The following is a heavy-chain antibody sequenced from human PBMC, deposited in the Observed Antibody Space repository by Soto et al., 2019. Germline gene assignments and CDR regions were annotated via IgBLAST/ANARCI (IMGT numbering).Heavy chain of an antibody. J-gene: IGHJ6*02. V-gene: IGHV5-51*01. D-gene: IGHD4-17*01. CDR3: ARWGDYKCAGNYYGLDP. CDR2: IYPGDSDT. Sequence: GEALNISCKASASFTTCWIGWVRQTPGKGLEWMRIIYPGDSDTKYSPSFQGQVTISSDKSISTVYLQWSSLRASDTAIYYCARWGDYKCAGNYYGLDPWGQGTMVTVSS. CDR1: ASFTTCW.